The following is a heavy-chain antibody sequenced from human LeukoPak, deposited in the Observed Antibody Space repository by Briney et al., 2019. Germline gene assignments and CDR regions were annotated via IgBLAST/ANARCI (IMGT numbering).Heavy chain of an antibody. J-gene: IGHJ4*02. V-gene: IGHV3-30*04. CDR1: GFTFSSYA. CDR2: ISYDGSNK. D-gene: IGHD6-19*01. CDR3: AHCSGWYSHFDY. Sequence: GGSLRLSCAASGFTFSSYAMHWVRQAPGKGLEWVAVISYDGSNKYYADSVKGRFTISRDNSKNTLYLQMNSLRAEDTAVYYCAHCSGWYSHFDYWGQGTLVTVSS.